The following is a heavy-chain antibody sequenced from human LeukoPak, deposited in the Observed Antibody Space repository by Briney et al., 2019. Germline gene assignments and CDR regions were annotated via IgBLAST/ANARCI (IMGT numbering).Heavy chain of an antibody. CDR3: ARDVSGSYQTS. D-gene: IGHD1-26*01. CDR2: INHDGSEK. Sequence: GGSLRLSCAASGFSFNIYWMSWVRQAPGKGLEWVANINHDGSEKYYVDSVKGRFTISRDNAENSLYLQMNSLRAEDTAVYFCARDVSGSYQTSWGQGTLVTVSS. J-gene: IGHJ5*02. CDR1: GFSFNIYW. V-gene: IGHV3-7*01.